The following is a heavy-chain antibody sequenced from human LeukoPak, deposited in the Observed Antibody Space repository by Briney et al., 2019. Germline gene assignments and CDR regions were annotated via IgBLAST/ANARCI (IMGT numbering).Heavy chain of an antibody. J-gene: IGHJ5*02. Sequence: PGGSLRLSCAASGFTFSDYYMSWIRQAPGKGLEWVSYISSSSSYTNYADSAKGRFTISRDNAKNSLYLQMNSLRAEDTAVYYCARAQTLYSGYDSNWFDPWGQGTLVTVSS. D-gene: IGHD5-12*01. V-gene: IGHV3-11*06. CDR3: ARAQTLYSGYDSNWFDP. CDR1: GFTFSDYY. CDR2: ISSSSSYT.